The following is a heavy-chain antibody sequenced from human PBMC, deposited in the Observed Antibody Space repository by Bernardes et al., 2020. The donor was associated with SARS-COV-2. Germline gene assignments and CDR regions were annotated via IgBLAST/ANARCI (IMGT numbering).Heavy chain of an antibody. J-gene: IGHJ6*02. V-gene: IGHV1-24*01. CDR1: GYTLTALS. D-gene: IGHD2-2*02. CDR2: FDPEDGET. CDR3: RVVPAAISYYYYGMDV. Sequence: ASVKVSCKVSGYTLTALSMHWVRQAPGQGLEWMGGFDPEDGETIYAQKFQGRVTMTEDTSTDTAYMELSSLRSEDTAVYYCRVVPAAISYYYYGMDVWGQGTTVTVSS.